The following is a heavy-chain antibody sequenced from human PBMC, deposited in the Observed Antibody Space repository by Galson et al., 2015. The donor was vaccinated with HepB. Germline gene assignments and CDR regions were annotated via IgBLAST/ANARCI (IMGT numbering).Heavy chain of an antibody. Sequence: SVKVSCKGSSYTFTSNGISWVRQAPGQGLEWMGWISPHNGNTNYAQKFLGRVTMTTDASTSTADMELRSLRSDDTAVYYCARDPGYSSGWYPLYGMDVWGQGTTVTVSS. CDR2: ISPHNGNT. CDR3: ARDPGYSSGWYPLYGMDV. D-gene: IGHD6-19*01. J-gene: IGHJ6*02. V-gene: IGHV1-18*04. CDR1: SYTFTSNG.